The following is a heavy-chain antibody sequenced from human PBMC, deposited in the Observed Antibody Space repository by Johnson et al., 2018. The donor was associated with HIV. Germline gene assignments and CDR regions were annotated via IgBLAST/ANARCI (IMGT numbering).Heavy chain of an antibody. D-gene: IGHD1-26*01. CDR1: GFIFDDYG. J-gene: IGHJ3*02. CDR3: AKDRSGSAGAFDI. Sequence: MQLVESGGGVVRPGGSLRLSCAASGFIFDDYGMSWVRQAPGKGLEWVSGINWNGGSTGYADSVKGRFIISSDNAKNSLYLQMNSLRAEDTAVYYCAKDRSGSAGAFDIWGQGTMVTVSS. CDR2: INWNGGST. V-gene: IGHV3-20*04.